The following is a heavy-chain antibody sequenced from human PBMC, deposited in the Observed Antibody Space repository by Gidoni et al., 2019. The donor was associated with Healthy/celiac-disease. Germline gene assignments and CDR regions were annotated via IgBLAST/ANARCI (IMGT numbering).Heavy chain of an antibody. CDR2: INHTGDV. CDR1: TASFSGYH. Sequence: QVHLQQWGAGLLMPSETLSLTCTVYTASFSGYHWSWIRQPPGKGLEWIGEINHTGDVAYNPSLKSRVTISVDTSKNHFSLKLNSVTAADTAVYYCARGYYFDYWGQGALVTVSS. CDR3: ARGYYFDY. J-gene: IGHJ4*02. V-gene: IGHV4-34*01.